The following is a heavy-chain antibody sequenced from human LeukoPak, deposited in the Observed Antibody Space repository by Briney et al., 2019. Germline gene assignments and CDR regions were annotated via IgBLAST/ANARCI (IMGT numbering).Heavy chain of an antibody. Sequence: LEPLSLTCRVSDGSIRSDSFYWGWIRQPPGKGLEWLGSVYYTGSYTGTTYHNPSLESRVTVSVDTSKNQFSLRLSSVTAADTALYYCARLDVWGQGTTVTVSS. V-gene: IGHV4-39*07. CDR2: VYYTGSYTGTT. CDR1: DGSIRSDSFY. J-gene: IGHJ6*02. CDR3: ARLDV.